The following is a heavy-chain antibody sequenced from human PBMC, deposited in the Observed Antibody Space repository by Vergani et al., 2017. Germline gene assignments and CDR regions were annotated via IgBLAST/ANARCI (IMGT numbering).Heavy chain of an antibody. J-gene: IGHJ4*02. CDR3: ARVNIQLWFREKNFDY. CDR1: GYTFTSYG. V-gene: IGHV1-18*01. D-gene: IGHD5-18*01. CDR2: ISAYNGNT. Sequence: QVQLVQSGAEVKKPGSSVKVSCKASGYTFTSYGISWVRQAPGQGLEWMGWISAYNGNTNYAQKLQGRVTMTTDTSTSTAYMELRSLRSDDTAVYYCARVNIQLWFREKNFDYWGQGTLVTVSS.